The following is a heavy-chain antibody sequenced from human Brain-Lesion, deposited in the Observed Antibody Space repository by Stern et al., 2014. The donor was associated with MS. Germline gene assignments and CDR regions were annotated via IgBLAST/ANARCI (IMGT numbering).Heavy chain of an antibody. J-gene: IGHJ4*02. CDR2: IYYRGST. CDR3: AKLWLGELPESPFDY. D-gene: IGHD3-10*01. V-gene: IGHV4-39*01. Sequence: QVQLQESGPGLVKPSETLSLTCTVSGGSISSSSYYWGWIRQPPGKGLEWIGSIYYRGSTYYNPSLKSRVTISMATSKKQFSLRLGSVTAADTAVYFCAKLWLGELPESPFDYWGQGTLVTVSS. CDR1: GGSISSSSYY.